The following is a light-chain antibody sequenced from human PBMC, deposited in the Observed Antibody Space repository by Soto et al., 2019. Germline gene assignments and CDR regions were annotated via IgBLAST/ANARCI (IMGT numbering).Light chain of an antibody. J-gene: IGLJ3*02. V-gene: IGLV1-44*01. CDR3: ATWDDSPNGYWM. Sequence: QSVLTQPPSASGTPGQRFTISCSGSSSNIGVNPVNWYQQLPGTAPKLLIYGNNQRPSGVPDRFSGSKSGTSASLAISGLQSEDEAEYYCATWDDSPNGYWMFGGGTKLTVL. CDR2: GNN. CDR1: SSNIGVNP.